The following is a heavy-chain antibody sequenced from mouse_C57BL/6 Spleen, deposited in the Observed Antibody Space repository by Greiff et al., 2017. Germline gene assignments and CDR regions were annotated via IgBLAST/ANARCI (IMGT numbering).Heavy chain of an antibody. Sequence: VQLQQSGPGLVKPSQSLSLTCSVTGYSITSGYYWNWIRQFPGNKLEWMGYISYDGSNNYNPSLKNRISITRDTSKNQFFLKLNSVTTEDTATYYCARGSNYGYWYFDVWGTGTTVTVSS. CDR3: ARGSNYGYWYFDV. CDR2: ISYDGSN. J-gene: IGHJ1*03. V-gene: IGHV3-6*01. D-gene: IGHD2-5*01. CDR1: GYSITSGYY.